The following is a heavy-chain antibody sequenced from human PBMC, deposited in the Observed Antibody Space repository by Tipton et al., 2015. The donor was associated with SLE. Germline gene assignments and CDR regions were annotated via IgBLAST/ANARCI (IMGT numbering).Heavy chain of an antibody. CDR3: VRDKWGEYYPSTGYFWSFDP. CDR1: GGSISSHY. V-gene: IGHV4-59*11. Sequence: TLSLTCTVSGGSISSHYWSWIRQPPGKGLEWIGYIYYSGSTNYNPSLKSRVTIAIDTSKNQVSLNLSSLTAADTAVYYCVRDKWGEYYPSTGYFWSFDPWGQGILVTVSS. CDR2: IYYSGST. J-gene: IGHJ5*02. D-gene: IGHD3-9*01.